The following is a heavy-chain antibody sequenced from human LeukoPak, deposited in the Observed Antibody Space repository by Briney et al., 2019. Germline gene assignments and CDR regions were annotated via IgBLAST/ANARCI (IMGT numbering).Heavy chain of an antibody. V-gene: IGHV3-9*03. CDR1: GFTLDDYA. Sequence: PGRSLRLSCAASGFTLDDYAMHWVRPAPGKGLEWVSGISWNSGNIGYADSVKGRFTISRDNAKNSLYLQMNSLRAEDMALYYCAKEGRAIYYYDSSGYYGVYFDYWGQGTLVTVSS. D-gene: IGHD3-22*01. J-gene: IGHJ4*02. CDR3: AKEGRAIYYYDSSGYYGVYFDY. CDR2: ISWNSGNI.